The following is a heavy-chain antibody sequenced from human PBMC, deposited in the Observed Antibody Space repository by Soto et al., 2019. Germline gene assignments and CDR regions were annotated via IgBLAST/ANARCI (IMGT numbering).Heavy chain of an antibody. Sequence: HVQLVESGGGVVQPGRSLRLSCAASGFTFSSYAMHWVRQARGKGLEWVAVISYDGSNKYYADSVKGRFTISRDNSKNTLYLQMNSLRAEDTAVYYCARVTRMIVVVRSGMDVWGQGTTVTVSS. V-gene: IGHV3-30-3*01. CDR2: ISYDGSNK. D-gene: IGHD3-22*01. J-gene: IGHJ6*02. CDR3: ARVTRMIVVVRSGMDV. CDR1: GFTFSSYA.